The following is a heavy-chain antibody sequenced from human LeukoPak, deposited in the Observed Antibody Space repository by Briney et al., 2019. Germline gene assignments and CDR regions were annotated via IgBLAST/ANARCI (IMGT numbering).Heavy chain of an antibody. CDR3: AREDVGC. CDR1: GFTFSTNW. J-gene: IGHJ4*02. V-gene: IGHV3-7*01. CDR2: IKQDGSEK. D-gene: IGHD1-26*01. Sequence: GGSLRLSCATSGFTFSTNWMSWVRQAPGKGLEWVANIKQDGSEKYYVDSVKGRFTISRDNAKKSLYLQMNSLRAEDTAVYYCAREDVGCWGQGTLVTVSS.